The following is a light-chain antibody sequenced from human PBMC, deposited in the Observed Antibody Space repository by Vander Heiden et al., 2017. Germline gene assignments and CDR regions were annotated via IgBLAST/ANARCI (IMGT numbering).Light chain of an antibody. CDR3: QHSVT. CDR2: AAS. J-gene: IGKJ1*01. V-gene: IGKV3-20*01. CDR1: GSIDRNY. Sequence: EIVLTQSPGTLSSSPGERATLSCRASGSIDRNYLAGDQQKPGQAPRLLIYAASTRAAGVPDRFGGGGSGTDFIRTIGRLGPEDFVVDDCQHSVTFGQRTKVEIK.